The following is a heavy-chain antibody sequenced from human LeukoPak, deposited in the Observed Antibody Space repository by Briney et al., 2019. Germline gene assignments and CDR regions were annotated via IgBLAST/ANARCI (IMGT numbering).Heavy chain of an antibody. CDR1: GFTFDDYA. V-gene: IGHV3-9*01. CDR2: ISWNSGSI. CDR3: AKADSSSWYGGYYYYYYMDV. D-gene: IGHD6-13*01. J-gene: IGHJ6*03. Sequence: GGSLRLSCAASGFTFDDYAMHWVRQAPGKGLEWVSGISWNSGSIGYADSVKGRFTISRDNAKNSLYLQMNSLRAEDTALYYCAKADSSSWYGGYYYYYYMDVWGKGTTVTVSS.